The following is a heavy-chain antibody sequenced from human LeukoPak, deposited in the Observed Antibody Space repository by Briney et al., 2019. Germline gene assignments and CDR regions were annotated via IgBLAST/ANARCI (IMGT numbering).Heavy chain of an antibody. V-gene: IGHV3-48*04. J-gene: IGHJ6*02. Sequence: QTGGSLRLSCAASGFTFSSYSMNWVRQAPGKGLEWVSYISSSSSTIYYADSVKGRFTISRDNAKNSLYLQMNSLRAEDTAVYYCARDQEIVVVVAALTSLGYYGMDVWGQGTTVTVSS. CDR3: ARDQEIVVVVAALTSLGYYGMDV. D-gene: IGHD2-15*01. CDR2: ISSSSSTI. CDR1: GFTFSSYS.